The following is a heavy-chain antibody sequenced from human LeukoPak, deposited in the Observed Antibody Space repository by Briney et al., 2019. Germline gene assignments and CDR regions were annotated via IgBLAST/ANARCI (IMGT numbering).Heavy chain of an antibody. CDR2: INPSGGST. D-gene: IGHD3-16*01. J-gene: IGHJ4*02. V-gene: IGHV1-46*01. Sequence: GASVKVSCKASGYTFTSYYMHWVRQAPGQGLEWMGIINPSGGSTSYAQKFQGRVTMTRDTSTSTVYMELSSLRSEDTAVYYCARVLAVGQPKRRYYFDYWGQGTLVTVSS. CDR3: ARVLAVGQPKRRYYFDY. CDR1: GYTFTSYY.